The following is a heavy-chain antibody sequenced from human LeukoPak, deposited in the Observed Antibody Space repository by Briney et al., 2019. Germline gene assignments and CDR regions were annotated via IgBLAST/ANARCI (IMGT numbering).Heavy chain of an antibody. CDR2: IYYSGST. CDR3: ARVVEVPAASPGYFQH. V-gene: IGHV4-30-4*08. J-gene: IGHJ1*01. Sequence: SETLSLTCTVSGGSISSGSYYWSWIRQPPGTGLEWIGYIYYSGSTYYNPSLKSRVTISVDTSKNQFSLKLSSVTAADTAVYYCARVVEVPAASPGYFQHWGQGTLVTVSS. CDR1: GGSISSGSYY. D-gene: IGHD2-2*01.